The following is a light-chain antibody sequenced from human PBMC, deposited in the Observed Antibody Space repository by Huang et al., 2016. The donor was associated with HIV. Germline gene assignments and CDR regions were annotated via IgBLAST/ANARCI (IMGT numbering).Light chain of an antibody. J-gene: IGKJ4*01. CDR2: GAS. CDR3: QQYNNWPLT. CDR1: QSVNSN. V-gene: IGKV3-15*01. Sequence: EIVMTQSPATLSVSPGERATLSCRASQSVNSNLDWYQQKPGQAPRLLIYGASTRATGIPARFSGSGSGTEFTLTISSLQSEDFAVYSCQQYNNWPLTFGGGTKVEIK.